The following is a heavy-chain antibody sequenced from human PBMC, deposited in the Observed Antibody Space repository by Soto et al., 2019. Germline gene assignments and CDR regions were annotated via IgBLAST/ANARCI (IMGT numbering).Heavy chain of an antibody. CDR2: ISYDGSNK. Sequence: QVQLVESGGGVVQPGRSLRLSCAASGFTFSRYGMHWVRQAPGKGLEWVAVISYDGSNKYYADSVKGRFTISRDNSKNTLYLQMNSLRAEYTAVYYCAKVLEMATIHYWGQGTLVTVSS. CDR3: AKVLEMATIHY. J-gene: IGHJ4*02. CDR1: GFTFSRYG. D-gene: IGHD5-12*01. V-gene: IGHV3-30*18.